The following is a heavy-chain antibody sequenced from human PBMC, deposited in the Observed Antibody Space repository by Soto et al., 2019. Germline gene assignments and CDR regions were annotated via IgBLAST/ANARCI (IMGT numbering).Heavy chain of an antibody. V-gene: IGHV1-69*04. CDR1: GGTFSSYT. CDR2: IIPILGIA. Sequence: SVKVSCKASGGTFSSYTISWVRQAPGQGLEWMGRIIPILGIANYAQKFQGRVTITADKSTSTAYMELSSLRSEDTAVYYCARDLLFGSTSYYYYYMDVWGKGTTVTVSS. CDR3: ARDLLFGSTSYYYYYMDV. J-gene: IGHJ6*03. D-gene: IGHD2-2*01.